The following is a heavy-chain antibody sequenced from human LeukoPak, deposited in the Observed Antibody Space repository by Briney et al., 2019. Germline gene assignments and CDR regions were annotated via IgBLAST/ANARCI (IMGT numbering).Heavy chain of an antibody. J-gene: IGHJ6*02. Sequence: ASVNVSCKASVYTFTGYYMHWVRQAPGQGLEWMGWINPNSGGTNYAQKFQGWVTMTRDTSISTAYMELSRLRSDDTAVYYCARDLSITMASGEGRGYYYGMDVWGQGTTVTVSS. CDR1: VYTFTGYY. CDR2: INPNSGGT. V-gene: IGHV1-2*04. D-gene: IGHD3-10*01. CDR3: ARDLSITMASGEGRGYYYGMDV.